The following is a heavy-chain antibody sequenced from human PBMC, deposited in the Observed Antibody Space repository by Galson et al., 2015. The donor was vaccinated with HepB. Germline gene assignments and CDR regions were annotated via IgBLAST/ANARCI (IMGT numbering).Heavy chain of an antibody. CDR2: ISYDGSNK. CDR1: GFTFSSYA. Sequence: GFTFSSYAMHWVRQAPGKGLEWVAVISYDGSNKYYADSVKGRFTISRDNSKNTLYLQMNSLRAEDTAVYYCARDRSRATMVRGVIKGDHFDYWGQGTLVTVSS. D-gene: IGHD3-10*01. V-gene: IGHV3-30-3*01. J-gene: IGHJ4*02. CDR3: ARDRSRATMVRGVIKGDHFDY.